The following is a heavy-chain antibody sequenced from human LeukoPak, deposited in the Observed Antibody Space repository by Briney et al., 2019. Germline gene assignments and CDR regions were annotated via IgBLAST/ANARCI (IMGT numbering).Heavy chain of an antibody. CDR3: AKGPYSGFS. D-gene: IGHD1-26*01. CDR2: ISGSGGNT. V-gene: IGHV3-23*01. Sequence: PGRSLRLSCAASGFTFSSYAMHWVRQAPGKGLEWVSAISGSGGNTYYADSVKGRFTISRDNSKNTLYLQMNSLRAEDTAVYYCAKGPYSGFSWGQGTLVTVSS. J-gene: IGHJ5*02. CDR1: GFTFSSYA.